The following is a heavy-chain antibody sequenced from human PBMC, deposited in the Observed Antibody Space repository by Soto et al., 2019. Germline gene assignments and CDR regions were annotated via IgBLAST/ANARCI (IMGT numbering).Heavy chain of an antibody. CDR1: GFTFSNYW. D-gene: IGHD1-26*01. Sequence: PLGSLRLSCAASGFTFSNYWMHWVRQVPGEGLVWVSSINNDGSRTWYADSVRGRIAMSRDNARNLVYLQMNSLRAEDTDVYYCGTTFEYWGQGALVTVSS. CDR3: GTTFEY. J-gene: IGHJ4*02. CDR2: INNDGSRT. V-gene: IGHV3-74*01.